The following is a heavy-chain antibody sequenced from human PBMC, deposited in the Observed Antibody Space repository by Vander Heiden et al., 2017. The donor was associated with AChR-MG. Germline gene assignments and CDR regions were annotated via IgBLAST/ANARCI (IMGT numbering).Heavy chain of an antibody. CDR2: LFSGGST. CDR3: ARITVMVNFYYGMDV. CDR1: GFTVSSNY. Sequence: EVQLVETGGGLSLPGASLRLPCEPTGFTVSSNYMNWVRQAPGKGLQWFPVLFSGGSTYYADSVKGRFTISRDNSKNTLYLQMNSLRAEDTAVYFCARITVMVNFYYGMDVWGQGTTVTVSS. D-gene: IGHD5-18*01. V-gene: IGHV3-53*02. J-gene: IGHJ6*02.